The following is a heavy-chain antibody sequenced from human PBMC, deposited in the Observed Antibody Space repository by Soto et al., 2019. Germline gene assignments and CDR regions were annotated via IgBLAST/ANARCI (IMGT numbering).Heavy chain of an antibody. V-gene: IGHV3-21*01. Sequence: SGGSLRLSCAASGFTFSGFSMNWVRQAPGKGLEWVSSVTSSPSSMFYADSVKGRSTISRDDAKDSLFLQMNSLRADDTAVYYCAREADFASSGYVLDYWGLGTLVTVSS. D-gene: IGHD3-22*01. CDR1: GFTFSGFS. CDR2: VTSSPSSM. J-gene: IGHJ4*02. CDR3: AREADFASSGYVLDY.